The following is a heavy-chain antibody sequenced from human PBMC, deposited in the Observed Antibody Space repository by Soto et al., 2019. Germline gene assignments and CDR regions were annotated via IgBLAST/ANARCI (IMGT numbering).Heavy chain of an antibody. CDR1: GFTFSSYA. Sequence: QVQLVESGGGVVQPGKSLRLSCAASGFTFSSYAMHWVRQAPGKGLEWVAVISYDGRNKYYADSVKGRFTISRDNSKNTQYLQINRLRAEDTAVYYCAKAGGGGNSGVDYWGQGNLVTVSS. V-gene: IGHV3-30*04. CDR3: AKAGGGGNSGVDY. J-gene: IGHJ4*02. D-gene: IGHD2-21*02. CDR2: ISYDGRNK.